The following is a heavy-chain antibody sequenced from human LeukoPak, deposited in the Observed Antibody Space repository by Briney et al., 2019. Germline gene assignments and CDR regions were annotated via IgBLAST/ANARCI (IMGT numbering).Heavy chain of an antibody. CDR1: GFTFSTYA. CDR2: IFNSGTST. Sequence: GGSLRLSCAASGFTFSTYAMTWVRQAPGKGLEWVSVIFNSGTSTYYADSVKGRFTISRDNSKNTLHLQMSSLRAEDTAVYYCAKDMYGDFGGVGYWGQGTLVTVSS. V-gene: IGHV3-23*01. J-gene: IGHJ4*02. D-gene: IGHD4-17*01. CDR3: AKDMYGDFGGVGY.